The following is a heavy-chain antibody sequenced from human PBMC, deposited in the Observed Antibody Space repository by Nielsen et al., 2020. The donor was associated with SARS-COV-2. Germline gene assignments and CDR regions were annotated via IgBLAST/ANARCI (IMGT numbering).Heavy chain of an antibody. CDR3: AREASGTTDYGDYNFDY. CDR1: GGSISSGGYY. J-gene: IGHJ4*02. D-gene: IGHD4-17*01. Sequence: SETLSLTCTVSGGSISSGGYYWSWIRQPPGKGLEWIGYIYYSGSTYYNPSLKSRVTISVDTSKNQFSLKLSSVTAADTAVYYCAREASGTTDYGDYNFDYWGQGTLVTVSS. V-gene: IGHV4-30-4*01. CDR2: IYYSGST.